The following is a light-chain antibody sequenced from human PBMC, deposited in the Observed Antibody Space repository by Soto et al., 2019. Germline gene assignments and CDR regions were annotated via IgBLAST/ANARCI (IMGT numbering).Light chain of an antibody. Sequence: QSALTQPASVSGSPGQSITISCTGTSSDVGGYNYVSWYQHHPGKAPKLMIYEVSNRPSGVSNRFSGSKSGNTASLTISGLQAEDESDYYGNSYTSSTTSDVFGTGTKLTVL. CDR3: NSYTSSTTSDV. V-gene: IGLV2-14*01. CDR2: EVS. J-gene: IGLJ1*01. CDR1: SSDVGGYNY.